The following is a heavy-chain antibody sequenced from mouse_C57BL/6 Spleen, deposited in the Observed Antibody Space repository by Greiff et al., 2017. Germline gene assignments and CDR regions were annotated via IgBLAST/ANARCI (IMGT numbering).Heavy chain of an antibody. Sequence: VQLQQSGAELVRPGASVTLSCKASGYTFSDYGMHWVKQTPVHGLEWIGAIDPETGGTAYTQKFKGKAILTADKSSSTAYMELRSLTSEDAVVYCGTGNGCYLFAYWGQGTLVTVSA. CDR1: GYTFSDYG. CDR3: TGNGCYLFAY. J-gene: IGHJ3*01. CDR2: IDPETGGT. D-gene: IGHD2-2*01. V-gene: IGHV1-15*01.